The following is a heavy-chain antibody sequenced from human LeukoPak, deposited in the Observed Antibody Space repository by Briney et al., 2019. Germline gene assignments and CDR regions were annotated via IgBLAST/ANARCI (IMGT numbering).Heavy chain of an antibody. CDR3: ARGYGSGSYYDWAMDV. V-gene: IGHV3-48*03. J-gene: IGHJ6*04. D-gene: IGHD3-10*01. Sequence: GGSLRLSCAASGFTFSSYEMNWVRQAPGKGLEWVSYISSSGGTIYYADSVKGRFTISRDNAKNSLYLQMNSLRAEDTAVYYCARGYGSGSYYDWAMDVWGKGTTVTISS. CDR2: ISSSGGTI. CDR1: GFTFSSYE.